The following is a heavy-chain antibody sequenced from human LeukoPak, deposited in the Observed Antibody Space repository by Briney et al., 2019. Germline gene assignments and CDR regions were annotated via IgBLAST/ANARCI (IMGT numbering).Heavy chain of an antibody. J-gene: IGHJ1*01. CDR3: ARGGVGSSWFQH. Sequence: SETLSLTCTVSGYSINSGYYWGWIRQPPGKGLEWIGSIYHSGSTYYNPSLKSRVTISVDTSKNQFSLKLSSVTAADTAVYYCARGGVGSSWFQHWGQGTLVTVSS. CDR2: IYHSGST. V-gene: IGHV4-38-2*02. CDR1: GYSINSGYY. D-gene: IGHD6-13*01.